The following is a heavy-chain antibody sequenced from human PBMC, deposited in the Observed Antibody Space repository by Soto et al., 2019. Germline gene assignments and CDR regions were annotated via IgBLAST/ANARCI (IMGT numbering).Heavy chain of an antibody. J-gene: IGHJ5*02. CDR2: IIPIFGTA. Sequence: QVQLVQSGAEVKKPGSSVKVSCKVSGGTLGSYAISWVRKAPGQGLEWMGGIIPIFGTANYAQKFQGRVTITADKSTSTAYMELSSLRSEDTAVYYCARDRTHLKQWLVLGWFDPWGQGTLVTVSS. V-gene: IGHV1-69*06. CDR3: ARDRTHLKQWLVLGWFDP. D-gene: IGHD6-19*01. CDR1: GGTLGSYA.